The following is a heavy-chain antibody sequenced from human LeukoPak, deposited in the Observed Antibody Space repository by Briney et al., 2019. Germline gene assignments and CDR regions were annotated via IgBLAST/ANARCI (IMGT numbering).Heavy chain of an antibody. V-gene: IGHV1-2*02. CDR3: ARVGFSSSFDS. CDR1: GYTFTGYY. D-gene: IGHD2-2*01. Sequence: GSSVTVSCKASGYTFTGYYLHWVRQAPGQGFEWMGWIYPNSGGTNYAQKFQGRVTMTSNSSINTVYMELSGLRSDDTAVYFCARVGFSSSFDSWGQGALVTVSS. J-gene: IGHJ4*02. CDR2: IYPNSGGT.